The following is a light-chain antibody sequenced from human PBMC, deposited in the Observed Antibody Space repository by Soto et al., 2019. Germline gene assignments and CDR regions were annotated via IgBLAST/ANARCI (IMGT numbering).Light chain of an antibody. J-gene: IGKJ2*01. V-gene: IGKV3-11*01. Sequence: EIVLTQSPATLSLSPGERATLSCSASQSVSSSLAWYQQKPGQAPRLLIYDASNRATDIPARFSGSGSGTDFTLTINSLEPEDFADYYCQPRSNWPRTFGQRTKVDIK. CDR1: QSVSSS. CDR2: DAS. CDR3: QPRSNWPRT.